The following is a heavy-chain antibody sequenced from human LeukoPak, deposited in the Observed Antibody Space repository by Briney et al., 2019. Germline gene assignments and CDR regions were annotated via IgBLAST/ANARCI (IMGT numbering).Heavy chain of an antibody. CDR2: IYYSGNT. CDR1: GGSFIPYY. CDR3: ARSTGSTMFIDY. D-gene: IGHD3-10*02. Sequence: GTLSLTCPDSGGSFIPYYWSWTRQPQGKGLEWLEYIYYSGNTDYNPSLKSRVAISVDTSKNQFSLKLSSVTAADTAVYYCARSTGSTMFIDYWGQGTLVTVSS. V-gene: IGHV4-59*01. J-gene: IGHJ4*02.